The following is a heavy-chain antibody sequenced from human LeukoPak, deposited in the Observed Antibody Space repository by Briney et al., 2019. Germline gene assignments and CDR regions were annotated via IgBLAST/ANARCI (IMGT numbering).Heavy chain of an antibody. J-gene: IGHJ4*02. Sequence: ASVKVSCKASGYTFISYYMHWMRQAPGKGLEWMGIINPGGGSTSYAQKFQGRVTMTRDTSTSTVYMELSSLRCEDTAVYYCASDGYSSGWYVLDYWAREPWAPSPQ. V-gene: IGHV1-46*01. CDR3: ASDGYSSGWYVLDY. CDR1: GYTFISYY. D-gene: IGHD6-19*01. CDR2: INPGGGST.